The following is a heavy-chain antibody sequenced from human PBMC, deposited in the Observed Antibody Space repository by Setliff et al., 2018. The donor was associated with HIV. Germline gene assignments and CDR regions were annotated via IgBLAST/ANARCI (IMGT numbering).Heavy chain of an antibody. D-gene: IGHD3-16*01. V-gene: IGHV4-59*11. CDR3: ARVSLDLKYYDSAGYTHPLYFFDY. J-gene: IGHJ4*02. CDR1: GATIHYHY. Sequence: SETLSLTCSVSGATIHYHYWSWIRQSPGKGLEWIGYVDYSGDAEYNPSLQSRATIPRDPSKNQVSLKLTSVTAADTAIYFCARVSLDLKYYDSAGYTHPLYFFDYWGQGKLVTVSS. CDR2: VDYSGDA.